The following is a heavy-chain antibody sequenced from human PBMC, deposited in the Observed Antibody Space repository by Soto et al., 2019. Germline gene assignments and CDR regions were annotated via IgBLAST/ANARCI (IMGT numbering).Heavy chain of an antibody. D-gene: IGHD2-15*01. Sequence: SSETLSLTCAVYGGSFSGYYWSWIRQPPGKGLEWIGEINHSGSTNYNPSLKSRVTISVDTSKNQFSLKLSSVTAADTAVYYCETTPIGDHTRYFDYWCQGTPVNVSS. CDR3: ETTPIGDHTRYFDY. CDR1: GGSFSGYY. CDR2: INHSGST. V-gene: IGHV4-34*01. J-gene: IGHJ4*02.